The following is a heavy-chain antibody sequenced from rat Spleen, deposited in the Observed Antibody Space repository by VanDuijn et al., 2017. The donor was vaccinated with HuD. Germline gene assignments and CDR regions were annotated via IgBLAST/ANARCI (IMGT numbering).Heavy chain of an antibody. D-gene: IGHD4-3*01. CDR3: ATFHYNSGYGVY. CDR2: ITNTGGST. Sequence: EVKLVESGGDSVQPGRSLKLSCVASGFTFNNYWMTWIRQAPGKGLEWVASITNTGGSTYYPDSVKGRFTLSRDNAETTLYLQIDSLRSEDTATYYCATFHYNSGYGVYWGQGVMVTVSS. V-gene: IGHV5-31*01. CDR1: GFTFNNYW. J-gene: IGHJ2*01.